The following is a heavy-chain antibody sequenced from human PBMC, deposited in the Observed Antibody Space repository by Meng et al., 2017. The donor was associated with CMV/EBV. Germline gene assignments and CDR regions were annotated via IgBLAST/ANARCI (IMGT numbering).Heavy chain of an antibody. D-gene: IGHD3-16*02. Sequence: GGSLRLSCAASGFTASGNHMSWVRQAPGKGLEWISVIYNDDSTHYVDSVKGRFTISRDDSKNTLYLQMNSLRAEDTAVYYCSYRYYFDYWGQGTMVTVSS. V-gene: IGHV3-53*01. J-gene: IGHJ4*02. CDR3: SYRYYFDY. CDR1: GFTASGNH. CDR2: IYNDDST.